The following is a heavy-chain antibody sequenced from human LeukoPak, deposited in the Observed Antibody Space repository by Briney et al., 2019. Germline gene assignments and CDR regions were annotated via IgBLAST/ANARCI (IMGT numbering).Heavy chain of an antibody. CDR2: ISSSSSYI. CDR1: GVTFGDYG. J-gene: IGHJ3*02. V-gene: IGHV3-21*01. CDR3: ASSSGSGSYPYAFDI. Sequence: GGSLRLSCAASGVTFGDYGMNWVRQAPGKGLEWVSSISSSSSYIYYADSVKGRFTISRDNAKNSLYLQMNSLRAEDTAVYYCASSSGSGSYPYAFDIWGQGTMVTVSS. D-gene: IGHD3-10*01.